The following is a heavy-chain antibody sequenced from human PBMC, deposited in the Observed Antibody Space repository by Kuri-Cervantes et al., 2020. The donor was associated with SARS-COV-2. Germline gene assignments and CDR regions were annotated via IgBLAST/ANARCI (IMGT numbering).Heavy chain of an antibody. Sequence: LSLTCSASGFTFSSYAMHWVRQAPGKGLEYVSAISSNGGSTYYADSVKGRFTISRDNSKNTLYLQMSSLRAEDTAVNYCVRSGAVAGTFDYWGQGTLVTVSS. V-gene: IGHV3-64D*08. D-gene: IGHD6-19*01. J-gene: IGHJ4*02. CDR3: VRSGAVAGTFDY. CDR1: GFTFSSYA. CDR2: ISSNGGST.